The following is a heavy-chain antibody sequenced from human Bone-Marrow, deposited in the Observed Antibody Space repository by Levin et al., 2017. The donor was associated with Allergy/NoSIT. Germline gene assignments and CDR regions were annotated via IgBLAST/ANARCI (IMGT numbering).Heavy chain of an antibody. CDR3: ASDRPVTAQRY. CDR2: IYSRGET. J-gene: IGHJ4*02. CDR1: GVTVSNNY. V-gene: IGHV3-53*01. D-gene: IGHD2-21*02. Sequence: GESLKISCAASGVTVSNNYMSWVRQAPGKGLECVSIIYSRGETYYSDSVEGRFTISRDGSKNTVYLQMNSLRPDDTAVYYCASDRPVTAQRYWGRGTLVTVSS.